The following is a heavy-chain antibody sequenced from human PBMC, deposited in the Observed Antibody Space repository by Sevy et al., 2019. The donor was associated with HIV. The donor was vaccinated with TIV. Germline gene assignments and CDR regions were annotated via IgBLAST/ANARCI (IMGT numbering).Heavy chain of an antibody. CDR2: SSWNGADI. J-gene: IGHJ6*02. V-gene: IGHV3-9*01. CDR3: AKGQQLRTQSGSYFYYGMNV. Sequence: GGSLRLSCAASNLTFEDYAMHWVRRAPGKGLEWVSGSSWNGADIVFAASVEGRFTISRDNVNSSVYLQINSLTPEDTGVYYCAKGQQLRTQSGSYFYYGMNVWGQGTTVTVSS. CDR1: NLTFEDYA. D-gene: IGHD6-13*01.